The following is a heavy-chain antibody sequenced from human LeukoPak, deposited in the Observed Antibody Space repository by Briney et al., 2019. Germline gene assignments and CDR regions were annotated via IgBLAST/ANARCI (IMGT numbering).Heavy chain of an antibody. J-gene: IGHJ4*02. CDR2: IKKDGSEI. D-gene: IGHD6-6*01. Sequence: GGSLRLSCAASGFAFSTYWMSWVRQAPGKGLEWVANIKKDGSEIYYVDSVKGRFTISRDNAKNSLYLQMNSLRAEDTAVYYCARDEAEQLADWGQGTLVTVSS. CDR1: GFAFSTYW. V-gene: IGHV3-7*01. CDR3: ARDEAEQLAD.